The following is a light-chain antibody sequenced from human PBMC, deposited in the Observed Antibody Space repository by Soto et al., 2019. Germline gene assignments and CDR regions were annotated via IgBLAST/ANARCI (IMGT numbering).Light chain of an antibody. CDR1: SSNIGKNY. Sequence: QSVLTQPPSVSAAPGQKVTISCSGSSSNIGKNYVSWYQQLPGTAPKLLIYDNNKRPSGIPDRFSGSKSGTSATLGITGLQTGDEADYYCGTWDNNLSAVVFGGGTKLTVL. J-gene: IGLJ2*01. V-gene: IGLV1-51*01. CDR3: GTWDNNLSAVV. CDR2: DNN.